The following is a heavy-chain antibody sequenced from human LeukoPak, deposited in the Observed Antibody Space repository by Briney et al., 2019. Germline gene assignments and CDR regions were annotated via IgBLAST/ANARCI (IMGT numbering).Heavy chain of an antibody. CDR2: INHSVGT. V-gene: IGHV4-34*01. D-gene: IGHD3-10*01. Sequence: SETLSLTCSVYSGSFSGYYWSWIRQPPGKGLEWIGEINHSVGTNYNPSLKSRVIISVDTSKNQFSLELSSVTAADTGVYYCARVGDLFRAHRVRGLSPDFYYMDVWGKGTTVTVSS. CDR1: SGSFSGYY. J-gene: IGHJ6*03. CDR3: ARVGDLFRAHRVRGLSPDFYYMDV.